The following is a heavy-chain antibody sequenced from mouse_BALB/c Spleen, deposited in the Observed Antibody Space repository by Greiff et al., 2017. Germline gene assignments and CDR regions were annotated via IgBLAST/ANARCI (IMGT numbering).Heavy chain of an antibody. CDR2: INPDSSTI. D-gene: IGHD1-1*01. Sequence: EVQLVESGGGLVQPGGSLKLSCAASGFDFSRYWMSWVRQAPGKGLEWIGEINPDSSTINYTPSLKDKFIISRDNAKNTLYLQMSKVRSEDTALYYCANYYYGSSYAMDYWGQGTSVTVSS. J-gene: IGHJ4*01. V-gene: IGHV4-1*02. CDR3: ANYYYGSSYAMDY. CDR1: GFDFSRYW.